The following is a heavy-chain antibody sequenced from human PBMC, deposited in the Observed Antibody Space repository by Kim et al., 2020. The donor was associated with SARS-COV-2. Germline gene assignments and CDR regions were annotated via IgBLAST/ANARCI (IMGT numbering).Heavy chain of an antibody. CDR3: ARGGFWSGYSYNWFDP. CDR1: GGTFSSYA. D-gene: IGHD3-3*01. CDR2: IIPIFGTA. J-gene: IGHJ5*02. Sequence: SVKVSCKASGGTFSSYAISWVRQAPGQGLEWMGGIIPIFGTANYAQKFQGRVTITADESTSTAYMELSSLRSEDTAVYYCARGGFWSGYSYNWFDPWGQGTLVTVSS. V-gene: IGHV1-69*13.